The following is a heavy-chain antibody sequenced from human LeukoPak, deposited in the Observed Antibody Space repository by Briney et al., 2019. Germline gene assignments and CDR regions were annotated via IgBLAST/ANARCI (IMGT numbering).Heavy chain of an antibody. CDR1: GGSFSGYY. Sequence: SETLSLTCAVYGGSFSGYYWSWIRQPPGKGLEWIGEINHSGSTNYNPSLKNRVTISVDTSKNQFSLKLSPVTAADTAVYYCARGKGRRVVAFDYWGQGTLVTVSS. V-gene: IGHV4-34*01. CDR3: ARGKGRRVVAFDY. CDR2: INHSGST. J-gene: IGHJ4*02. D-gene: IGHD3-22*01.